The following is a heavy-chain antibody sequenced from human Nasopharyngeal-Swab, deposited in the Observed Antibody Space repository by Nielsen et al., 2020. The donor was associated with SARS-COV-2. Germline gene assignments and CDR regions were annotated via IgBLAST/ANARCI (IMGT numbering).Heavy chain of an antibody. CDR1: GFTFSSYG. V-gene: IGHV3-30*18. J-gene: IGHJ3*02. Sequence: GGSLRLSCAASGFTFSSYGMHWVRQASGKGLEWVAVISYDGSNKYYADSVKGRFTISRDNSKNTLYLQMNSLRAEDTAVYYCAKGGGTTGTVGLDIWGQGTMVTVSS. CDR2: ISYDGSNK. CDR3: AKGGGTTGTVGLDI. D-gene: IGHD1-1*01.